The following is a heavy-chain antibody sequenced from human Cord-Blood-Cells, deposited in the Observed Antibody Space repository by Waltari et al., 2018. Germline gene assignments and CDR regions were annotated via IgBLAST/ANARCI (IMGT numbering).Heavy chain of an antibody. D-gene: IGHD6-13*01. V-gene: IGHV1-2*04. CDR2: INPNSGGT. Sequence: QVQLVQSGAEVKKPGASVKVPCKASGYTFTGYYMPCGAQAPGQRLEWMGWINPNSGGTNYAQKFQGWVTMTRDTSISTAYMELSRLRSDDTAVYYCAGGTGYSSSWYPDAFDIWGQGTMVTVSS. CDR1: GYTFTGYY. J-gene: IGHJ3*02. CDR3: AGGTGYSSSWYPDAFDI.